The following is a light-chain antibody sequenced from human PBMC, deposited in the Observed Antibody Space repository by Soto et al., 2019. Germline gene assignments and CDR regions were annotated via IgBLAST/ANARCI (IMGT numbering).Light chain of an antibody. CDR1: SSNIGVKT. Sequence: QSVLTQPPSASGTPGQRVTISCSGSSSNIGVKTVNWYQQLPGTAPKLLIHSNNQRPSGVPDRFSGSKSGTSASLAISGLQSEDEADYYCAAWDDSLNGVVFGGGTKLTVL. J-gene: IGLJ2*01. CDR2: SNN. CDR3: AAWDDSLNGVV. V-gene: IGLV1-44*01.